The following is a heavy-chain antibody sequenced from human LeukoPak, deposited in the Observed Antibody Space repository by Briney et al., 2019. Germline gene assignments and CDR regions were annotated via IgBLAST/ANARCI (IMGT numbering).Heavy chain of an antibody. CDR2: IIPIFGTA. V-gene: IGHV1-69*01. CDR3: ARVGDMGYDSSGYYGVDY. CDR1: GGTFSSYA. D-gene: IGHD3-22*01. Sequence: GSSVKLSCKASGGTFSSYAISWVRQAPGQGLEWMGGIIPIFGTANYAQKFQGRVTITADESTSTAYMELSSLRSEDTAVYYCARVGDMGYDSSGYYGVDYWGQGTLVTVSS. J-gene: IGHJ4*02.